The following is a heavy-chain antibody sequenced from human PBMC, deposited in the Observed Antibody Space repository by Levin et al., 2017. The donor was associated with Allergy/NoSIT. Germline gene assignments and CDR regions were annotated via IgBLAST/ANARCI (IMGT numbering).Heavy chain of an antibody. Sequence: GGSLRLSCAASGFAFSNYVMSWVRQAPGKGLEWVSGISSSGGSTYYADSVKGRLTISRDNSRNIVYLEMNSLRAEDTAVYYCAKVPMYYGDYHDDICGQGTMVTVSS. D-gene: IGHD4-17*01. CDR1: GFAFSNYV. CDR3: AKVPMYYGDYHDDI. J-gene: IGHJ3*02. CDR2: ISSSGGST. V-gene: IGHV3-23*01.